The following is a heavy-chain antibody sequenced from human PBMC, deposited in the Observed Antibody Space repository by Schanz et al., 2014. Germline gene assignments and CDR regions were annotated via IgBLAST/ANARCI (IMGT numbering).Heavy chain of an antibody. J-gene: IGHJ6*02. CDR1: GFTFNSYA. V-gene: IGHV3-23*01. CDR3: AKGMGYCSGGTCYDYYYYGLDV. CDR2: ISHSGGSK. Sequence: DVQLLESGGGLVQPGGSLRLSCAASGFTFNSYAMTWVRQAPGKGLEWVSSISHSGGSKYYADSVKGRFTISRDNSENPLYLQMNSLSADDTAVFYCAKGMGYCSGGTCYDYYYYGLDVWDQGTTVTVSS. D-gene: IGHD2-15*01.